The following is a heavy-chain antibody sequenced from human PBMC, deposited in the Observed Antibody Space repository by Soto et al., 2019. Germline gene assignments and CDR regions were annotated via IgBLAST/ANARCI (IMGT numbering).Heavy chain of an antibody. CDR1: GYTFTVYY. CDR2: INPNSGGT. V-gene: IGHV1-2*04. CDR3: ARDGLLYNNYYFDY. J-gene: IGHJ4*02. Sequence: ASVKVSCKASGYTFTVYYVHWVRQAPGQGLEWMGWINPNSGGTNYAQKFQGWVTMTRDTSISTVYMELSRLRSDDTAVYYCARDGLLYNNYYFDYWCQGALVTVSS. D-gene: IGHD4-4*01.